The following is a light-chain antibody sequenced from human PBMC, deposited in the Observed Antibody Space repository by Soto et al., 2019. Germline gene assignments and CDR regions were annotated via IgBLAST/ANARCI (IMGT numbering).Light chain of an antibody. J-gene: IGLJ3*02. CDR1: SSDIGGYDY. V-gene: IGLV2-14*01. CDR2: EVS. Sequence: QSALTQPASVSGSPGQSITISCTGTSSDIGGYDYVSWYQQHPGKAPKLMIYEVSNRPSGVSNRFSGSKSDNTASLTISGLQAEDGADYYCNSYTSSRTLVFGGGTKVTVL. CDR3: NSYTSSRTLV.